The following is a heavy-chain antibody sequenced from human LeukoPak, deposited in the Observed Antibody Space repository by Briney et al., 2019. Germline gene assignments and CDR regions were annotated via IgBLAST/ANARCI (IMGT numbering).Heavy chain of an antibody. Sequence: SETLSLTCAVYGGSFSGYYWSWIRQPPGKGLEWIGEINHSGSTNYNPSLKSRVTISVDTSKNQFSLKLSSVTAADTAVYYCQVRVLRGSSSPLDYWGQGTLVTVSS. D-gene: IGHD6-13*01. CDR1: GGSFSGYY. CDR3: QVRVLRGSSSPLDY. J-gene: IGHJ4*02. V-gene: IGHV4-34*01. CDR2: INHSGST.